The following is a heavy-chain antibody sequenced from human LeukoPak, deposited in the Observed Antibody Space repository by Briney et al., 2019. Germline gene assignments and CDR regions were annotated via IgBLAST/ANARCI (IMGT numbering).Heavy chain of an antibody. CDR1: GGSISSGGYS. D-gene: IGHD6-13*01. Sequence: SETLSLTCAVSGGSISSGGYSWSWIRQPPGKGLEWIGYIYHSGSTYYNPSLKSRVTISVDTSKNQFSLKLSSVTAADTAVYYCARGQRYSSSWRHPIDYWGQGTLVTVSS. J-gene: IGHJ4*02. CDR3: ARGQRYSSSWRHPIDY. V-gene: IGHV4-30-2*01. CDR2: IYHSGST.